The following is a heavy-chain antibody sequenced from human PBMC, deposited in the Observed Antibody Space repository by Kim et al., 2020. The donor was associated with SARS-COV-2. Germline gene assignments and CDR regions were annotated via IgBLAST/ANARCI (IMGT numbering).Heavy chain of an antibody. CDR3: AREMATREALDY. J-gene: IGHJ4*02. Sequence: YTPSLMSRVTKSAETSKNQFSLKLSAVTAADTAVYYCAREMATREALDYWGQGTLVTVSS. V-gene: IGHV4-30-2*04. D-gene: IGHD5-12*01.